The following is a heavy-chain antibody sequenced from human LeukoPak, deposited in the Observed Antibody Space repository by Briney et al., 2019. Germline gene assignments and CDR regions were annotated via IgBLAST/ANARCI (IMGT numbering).Heavy chain of an antibody. J-gene: IGHJ4*02. CDR3: ARGAEKTAVAGHYSFDY. V-gene: IGHV4-4*07. CDR1: GDSISGYY. D-gene: IGHD2-2*01. CDR2: ICRSGDT. Sequence: SETLSLTCTVSGDSISGYYWTWVRQPAGKGLEWIGRICRSGDTYSNPSLQSRVTISLDMSNNQFSLKVTSLTAADTAVYYCARGAEKTAVAGHYSFDYWGQGILVSVSS.